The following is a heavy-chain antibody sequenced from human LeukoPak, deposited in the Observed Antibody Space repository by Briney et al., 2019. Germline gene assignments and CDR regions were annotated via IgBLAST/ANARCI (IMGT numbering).Heavy chain of an antibody. D-gene: IGHD6-13*01. CDR1: GFTFSSYE. Sequence: GGSLRLSCAASGFTFSSYEMNWVRQVPGKGLEWISYISSSGSTKYFADSVKGRFTISRDNAKNSLYLQMNSLRAEDTAVYYCARPSRPYRSIEYFQHWGQGTLVIVSS. CDR3: ARPSRPYRSIEYFQH. V-gene: IGHV3-48*03. J-gene: IGHJ1*01. CDR2: ISSSGSTK.